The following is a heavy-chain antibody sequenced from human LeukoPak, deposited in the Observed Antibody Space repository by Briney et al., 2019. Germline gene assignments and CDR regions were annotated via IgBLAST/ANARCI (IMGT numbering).Heavy chain of an antibody. V-gene: IGHV1-69*13. CDR3: ARDLLRDVVVVAALGY. CDR1: GGTFSSYA. Sequence: ASVKVSCKASGGTFSSYAISWVRQAPGQGLEWMGGIIPIFGTANYAQKFQGRVTITADESTSTAYMELSSLRSEVTAVYYCARDLLRDVVVVAALGYWGQGTLVTVSS. J-gene: IGHJ4*02. D-gene: IGHD2-15*01. CDR2: IIPIFGTA.